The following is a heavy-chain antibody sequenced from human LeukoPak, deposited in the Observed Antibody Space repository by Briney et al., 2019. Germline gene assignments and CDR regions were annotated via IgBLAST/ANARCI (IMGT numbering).Heavy chain of an antibody. CDR3: ARERVVAPGTTSFDY. J-gene: IGHJ4*02. CDR1: GGSISSYY. CDR2: ISYSGST. D-gene: IGHD1-1*01. Sequence: SETLSLTCTVSGGSISSYYWNWIRQPPGKGLEWIGYISYSGSTNYNSSLKSRTTISVDTSKNQFSLNLRSVTAADTAVYYCARERVVAPGTTSFDYWGQGTLVTVSS. V-gene: IGHV4-59*01.